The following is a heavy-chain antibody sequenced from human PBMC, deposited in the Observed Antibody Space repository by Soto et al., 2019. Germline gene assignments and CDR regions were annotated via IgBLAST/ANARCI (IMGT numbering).Heavy chain of an antibody. CDR1: GGSFSGYY. V-gene: IGHV4-34*01. J-gene: IGHJ6*02. Sequence: KASETLSLTCAVYGGSFSGYYWSWIRQPPGKGLEWIGEINHSGSTNYNPSLKSRVTISVDTSKNQFSLKLSSVTAADTAVYYCARGGSSSSWYYYYYGMDVWGQGTTVTVSS. CDR2: INHSGST. D-gene: IGHD6-6*01. CDR3: ARGGSSSSWYYYYYGMDV.